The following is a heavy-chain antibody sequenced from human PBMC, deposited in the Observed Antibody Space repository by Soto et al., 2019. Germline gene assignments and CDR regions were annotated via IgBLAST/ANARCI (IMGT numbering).Heavy chain of an antibody. CDR3: ARNNYYFWSGYSWWYFDY. J-gene: IGHJ4*02. Sequence: ASVKVSCKASGYTFTSYAMHWVRQAPGQRLEWMGWINAGNGNTKYSQKFQGRVTITRDTSASTAYMELSSLRSEDTAVYYCARNNYYFWSGYSWWYFDYGGQGTLVTVSS. V-gene: IGHV1-3*01. CDR2: INAGNGNT. CDR1: GYTFTSYA. D-gene: IGHD3-3*01.